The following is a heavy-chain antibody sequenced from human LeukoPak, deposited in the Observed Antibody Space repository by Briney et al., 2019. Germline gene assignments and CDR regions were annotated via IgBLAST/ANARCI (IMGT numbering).Heavy chain of an antibody. CDR1: GGSISSYY. Sequence: PSETLALTCTVSGGSISSYYWSWIRQAPGKGLEWIGYIYYSGSTNYNPSLKSRVTISVDKSKNQFSLKLSSVTAADTAVYYCAREDSSSCFDYWGQGTLVTVSS. V-gene: IGHV4-59*12. CDR3: AREDSSSCFDY. J-gene: IGHJ4*02. D-gene: IGHD6-13*01. CDR2: IYYSGST.